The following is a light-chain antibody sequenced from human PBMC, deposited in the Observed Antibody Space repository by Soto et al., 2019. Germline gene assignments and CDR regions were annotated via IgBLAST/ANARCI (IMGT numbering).Light chain of an antibody. CDR2: WAS. V-gene: IGKV4-1*01. Sequence: DIVLTQSPDSLAVSLGERATINCKSSQSVLYNSNNRNYLTWYQQKPGQPPKLLIYWASTRKSGVPDRFSGSGSGTDFTLAISSLQAEDVAVYYCQQYYTTPRTFGQGTKVDIK. CDR1: QSVLYNSNNRNY. CDR3: QQYYTTPRT. J-gene: IGKJ1*01.